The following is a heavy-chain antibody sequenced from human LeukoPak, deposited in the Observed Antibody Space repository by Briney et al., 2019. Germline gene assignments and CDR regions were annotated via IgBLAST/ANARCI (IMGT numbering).Heavy chain of an antibody. CDR3: AGGTGFIIKD. V-gene: IGHV3-7*03. D-gene: IGHD3-9*01. CDR2: IKQDGSEK. J-gene: IGHJ4*02. CDR1: GFTFSTSS. Sequence: GGSLRLSCAASGFTFSTSSMHWVRRAPGKGLEWVANIKQDGSEKNYVDSVKGRFTISRDNAKNSLYLQMNNLRVEDTAMYYCAGGTGFIIKDWGQGTLVTVSS.